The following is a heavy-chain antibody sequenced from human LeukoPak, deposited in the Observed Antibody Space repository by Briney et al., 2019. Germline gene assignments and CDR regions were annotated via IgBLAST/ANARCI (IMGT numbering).Heavy chain of an antibody. V-gene: IGHV4-30-4*08. D-gene: IGHD4-23*01. J-gene: IGHJ4*02. CDR2: IYYSGST. CDR1: GGSISSGDSY. Sequence: SRTLSLTCTVAGGSISSGDSYWSWIRQPPGKGLEWIGYIYYSGSTYYNPSLKSRVTISVDTSKNQFSLKLSSVTAADTAVYYRARVSYGGIDYRGQGTLVTVSS. CDR3: ARVSYGGIDY.